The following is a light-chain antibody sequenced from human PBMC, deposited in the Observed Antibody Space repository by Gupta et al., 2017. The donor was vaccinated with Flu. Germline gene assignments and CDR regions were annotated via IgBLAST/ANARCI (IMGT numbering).Light chain of an antibody. CDR1: NSNIGRNT. CDR2: NDN. CDR3: ETWDDSLTERV. Sequence: SLLTQPPSSSGPPDQRVTISCSGSNSNIGRNTLSWYQQLPGAAPKLIIHNDNQRPSGVPVRFSGSKSGTSASLDIRGLQSEEEGDYYWETWDDSLTERVFGGGTRLTVL. V-gene: IGLV1-44*01. J-gene: IGLJ3*02.